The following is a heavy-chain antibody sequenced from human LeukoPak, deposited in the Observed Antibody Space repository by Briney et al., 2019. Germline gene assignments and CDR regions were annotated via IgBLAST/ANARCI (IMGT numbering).Heavy chain of an antibody. J-gene: IGHJ4*02. Sequence: ASVKVSCKSSGYTFTSYNIHWVRQAPGQGLEWMGIINPTSGGTTTAQKFQGRATLTRDTSTNTVYLALNNLKSADTAVYYCTRTLGMRSSTWSFDYWGQGTLVTVSS. CDR2: INPTSGGT. V-gene: IGHV1-46*01. CDR1: GYTFTSYN. D-gene: IGHD6-13*01. CDR3: TRTLGMRSSTWSFDY.